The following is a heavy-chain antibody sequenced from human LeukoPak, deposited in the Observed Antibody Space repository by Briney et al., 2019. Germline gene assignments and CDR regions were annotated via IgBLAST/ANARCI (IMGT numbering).Heavy chain of an antibody. V-gene: IGHV3-74*01. J-gene: IGHJ5*02. Sequence: GGSLRLSYAASGFTFSTYWTHWVRQAPGEGLVWVSRISGDGSTTNYADSVKGRFTISRDNAKNTLYLQMNSLRAEDTAVYYCTRRVDTTRWYDPWGQGTLVTVSS. CDR1: GFTFSTYW. CDR3: TRRVDTTRWYDP. CDR2: ISGDGSTT. D-gene: IGHD2-15*01.